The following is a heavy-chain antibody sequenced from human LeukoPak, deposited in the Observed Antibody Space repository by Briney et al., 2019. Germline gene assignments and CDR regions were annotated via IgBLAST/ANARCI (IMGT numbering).Heavy chain of an antibody. CDR3: ARDFAYCSGGSCYYYFDY. Sequence: ASVKVSCKASGDTFSSYAISWVRQAPGQGLEWMGGIIPIFGTANYAQKFQGRVTITADESTSTAYMELSSLRSEDTAVYYCARDFAYCSGGSCYYYFDYWGQGTLVTVSS. CDR2: IIPIFGTA. CDR1: GDTFSSYA. D-gene: IGHD2-15*01. V-gene: IGHV1-69*13. J-gene: IGHJ4*02.